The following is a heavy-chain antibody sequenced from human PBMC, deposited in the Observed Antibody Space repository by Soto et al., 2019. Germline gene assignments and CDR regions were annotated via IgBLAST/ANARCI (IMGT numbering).Heavy chain of an antibody. Sequence: EVQLVESGGGLVQPGGSLRLSCGASGFTFSSYWMNWVRQAPGKGPEWVANIKQDGSEKHYVDFVKGRFTISRDNAKHLIYLEMNSLRVEDTALYYCARGGMSALDIWGRGTMVTVSS. CDR3: ARGGMSALDI. V-gene: IGHV3-7*01. CDR2: IKQDGSEK. D-gene: IGHD2-15*01. CDR1: GFTFSSYW. J-gene: IGHJ3*02.